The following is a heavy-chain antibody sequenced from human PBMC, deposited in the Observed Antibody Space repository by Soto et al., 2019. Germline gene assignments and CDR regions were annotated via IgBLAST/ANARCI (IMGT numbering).Heavy chain of an antibody. Sequence: QVQLEQSGAEVKKPGSSVKVSCKASGGTFSNSAISWVRQAPGQGLEWLGGIMPIFRTPDYAQKFQGRVTITEDXSXXXAXXELSGLRSDDTAVYYCARDKDRLQLGGNYYYMLDVWGQGTTVTVSS. D-gene: IGHD1-26*01. V-gene: IGHV1-69*12. CDR1: GGTFSNSA. J-gene: IGHJ6*02. CDR2: IMPIFRTP. CDR3: ARDKDRLQLGGNYYYMLDV.